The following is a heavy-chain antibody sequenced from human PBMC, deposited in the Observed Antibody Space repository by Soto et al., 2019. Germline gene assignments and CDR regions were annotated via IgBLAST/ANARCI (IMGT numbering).Heavy chain of an antibody. CDR1: GGSFSGYY. Sequence: PSETLSLTCAVYGGSFSGYYWSWIRQPPGKGLEWIGEINHSGSTNYNPSLKSRVTISVDTSKNQFSLKLSSVTAADTAVYYCARRWWLPNSPHFHYWGQGTLVTVSS. CDR3: ARRWWLPNSPHFHY. D-gene: IGHD5-12*01. CDR2: INHSGST. J-gene: IGHJ4*02. V-gene: IGHV4-34*01.